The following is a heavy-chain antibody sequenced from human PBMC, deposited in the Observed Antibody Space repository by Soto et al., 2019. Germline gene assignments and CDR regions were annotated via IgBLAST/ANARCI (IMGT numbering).Heavy chain of an antibody. CDR2: IKNKANSYTT. D-gene: IGHD1-26*01. Sequence: VQLVESGGGLVQPGGSLRLSCAASGFIFSDHYMDWVRQAPGKGLEWVGRIKNKANSYTTEYAASVKGRFTISRDDLKNSLYLQMNSPKTEDTAVYYCTRISLVGATGGPYFDYWGQGTLLTVSS. V-gene: IGHV3-72*01. CDR1: GFIFSDHY. CDR3: TRISLVGATGGPYFDY. J-gene: IGHJ4*02.